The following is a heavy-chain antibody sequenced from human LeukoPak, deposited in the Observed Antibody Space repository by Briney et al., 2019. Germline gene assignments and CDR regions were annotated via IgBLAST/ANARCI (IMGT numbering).Heavy chain of an antibody. CDR3: ARVSFLKELIGVARHNWFDP. J-gene: IGHJ5*02. Sequence: SETLSLTCAVYGGSFSGYYWSWIRQPPGKGLEWIGEINHSGSTNYNPSLKSRVTISVDTSKNQFSLKLSSVTAADTAVYYCARVSFLKELIGVARHNWFDPWGQGTLVTVSS. V-gene: IGHV4-34*01. CDR1: GGSFSGYY. CDR2: INHSGST. D-gene: IGHD3-3*01.